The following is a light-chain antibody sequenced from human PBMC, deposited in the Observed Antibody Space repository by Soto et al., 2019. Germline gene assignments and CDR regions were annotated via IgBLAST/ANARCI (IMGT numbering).Light chain of an antibody. V-gene: IGKV1-12*01. Sequence: DIQLTQSPSSLSASVGDRVTITCRASQGVSKWLAWYQQKPGKAPILLIHGASNLQTGVPSRFSGSGSGTDFVLTITSLQPEDIATYFCQQANSFPPTFGQGTRLDIK. J-gene: IGKJ5*01. CDR1: QGVSKW. CDR3: QQANSFPPT. CDR2: GAS.